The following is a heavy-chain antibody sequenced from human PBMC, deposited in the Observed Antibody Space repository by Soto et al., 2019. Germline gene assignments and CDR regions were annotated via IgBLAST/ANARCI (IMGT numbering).Heavy chain of an antibody. CDR2: ISAYNGNT. D-gene: IGHD4-17*01. CDR3: ARDPGFLLYGDFPQYFDL. Sequence: QVQLVQSGAEVKKPGASVKVSCKASGYTFTSYGISWVRQAPGQGLEWMGWISAYNGNTNYAQKLQGRVTMTTDTSTSTAYMELRSLRSDDTAVYSCARDPGFLLYGDFPQYFDLWGRGTLVTVSS. CDR1: GYTFTSYG. V-gene: IGHV1-18*01. J-gene: IGHJ2*01.